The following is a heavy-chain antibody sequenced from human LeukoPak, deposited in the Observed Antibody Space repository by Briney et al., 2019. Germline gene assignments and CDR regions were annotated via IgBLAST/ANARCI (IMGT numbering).Heavy chain of an antibody. J-gene: IGHJ4*02. Sequence: PGGSLRLSCAASGFTFSNYAMSWVRQAPGKGLGWVSGISGSGDSTYYADSVKGRFTISRDDPKNTLYLQMNSLRAEDTAVYYCAKYSFDGRGYYRYWGQGTLVTVSS. CDR3: AKYSFDGRGYYRY. V-gene: IGHV3-23*01. CDR1: GFTFSNYA. D-gene: IGHD3-22*01. CDR2: ISGSGDST.